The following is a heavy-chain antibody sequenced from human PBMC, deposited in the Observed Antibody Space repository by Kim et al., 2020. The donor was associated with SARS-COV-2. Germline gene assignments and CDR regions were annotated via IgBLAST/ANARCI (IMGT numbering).Heavy chain of an antibody. J-gene: IGHJ6*01. CDR3: ARDVIAARYSYGLDV. D-gene: IGHD6-13*01. Sequence: GGSLRLSCAASGFTFSSHYMRWVRQAPGKGLEWVCGSRDRASSTNTEYSASVRVTISIYRSDNKHSLYLQINRVETEAADECDKARDVIAARYSYGLDV. CDR1: GFTFSSHY. CDR2: SRDRASSTNT. V-gene: IGHV3-72*01.